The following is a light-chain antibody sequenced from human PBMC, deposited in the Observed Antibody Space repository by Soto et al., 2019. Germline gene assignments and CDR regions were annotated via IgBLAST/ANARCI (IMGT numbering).Light chain of an antibody. J-gene: IGKJ5*01. CDR1: QSISSY. CDR3: QQRQYWPPIT. CDR2: AAS. V-gene: IGKV1-39*01. Sequence: DIQMTQSPSTLSASVGDRVTITCRASQSISSYLNWYQQKPGKAPNLLIYAASRLQSGVPSRFSGSGSGTDFTLTISSLEPEDFAVYYCQQRQYWPPITFGQGTRLEIK.